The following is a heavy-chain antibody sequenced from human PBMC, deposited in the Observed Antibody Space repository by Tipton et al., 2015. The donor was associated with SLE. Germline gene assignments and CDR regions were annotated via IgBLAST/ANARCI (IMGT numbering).Heavy chain of an antibody. Sequence: QLVQSGAEVKKPGASVKVSCKASGGTFSSYTISWVRQAPGQGLEWMGRIIPILGIANYAQKFQGRVTITADKSTSTAYMELSSLRSEDTAVYYCARDGGNDAFDIWGQGTMVTVSS. CDR1: GGTFSSYT. J-gene: IGHJ3*02. V-gene: IGHV1-69*09. D-gene: IGHD4-23*01. CDR2: IIPILGIA. CDR3: ARDGGNDAFDI.